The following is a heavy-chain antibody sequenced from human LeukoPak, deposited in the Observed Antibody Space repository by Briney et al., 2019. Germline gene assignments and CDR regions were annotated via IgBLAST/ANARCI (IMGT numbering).Heavy chain of an antibody. CDR1: GFTFSSYA. J-gene: IGHJ4*02. D-gene: IGHD4-17*01. Sequence: GSLRLSCAASGFTFSSYAMSWVRQAPGKGLEWVSTLSGSGGNTYYADSVKGRVTISRDNSKNTLYLQMNSLRAEDTAVYHCARHLSYGDYGDYWGQGTLVTVSS. V-gene: IGHV3-23*01. CDR2: LSGSGGNT. CDR3: ARHLSYGDYGDY.